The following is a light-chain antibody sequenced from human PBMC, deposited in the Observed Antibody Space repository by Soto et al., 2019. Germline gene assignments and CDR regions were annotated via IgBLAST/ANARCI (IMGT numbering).Light chain of an antibody. CDR1: QDINHY. V-gene: IGKV1-33*01. CDR3: QQYDNFPVS. J-gene: IGKJ4*01. Sequence: DIQMTQSPSSLSASVGDRVTITCQASQDINHYLNWYQQRPGKAPKSLIYDGSNLETGVPSRFSGSGTGTMFSLTIDNLQPEDVATYYCQQYDNFPVSFGGGT. CDR2: DGS.